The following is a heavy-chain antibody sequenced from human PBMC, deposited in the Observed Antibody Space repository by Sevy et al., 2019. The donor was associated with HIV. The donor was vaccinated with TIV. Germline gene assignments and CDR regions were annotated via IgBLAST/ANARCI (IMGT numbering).Heavy chain of an antibody. J-gene: IGHJ4*02. CDR1: GFTFNYFN. CDR2: ISSGSSYI. V-gene: IGHV3-21*06. D-gene: IGHD3-22*01. CDR3: ARNRDYYDSSGFSY. Sequence: GGSLRLSCAASGFTFNYFNMNWVRQAPGKGLEWVSSISSGSSYIKYADSVQGRFTISRDNAKSSLYLQMNSLSAEDTAVYYCARNRDYYDSSGFSYWGQGTPVTVSS.